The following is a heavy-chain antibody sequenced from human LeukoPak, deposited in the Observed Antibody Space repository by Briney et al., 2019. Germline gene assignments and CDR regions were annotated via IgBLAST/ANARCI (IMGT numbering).Heavy chain of an antibody. CDR2: IRSTANGYAT. Sequence: GRSLRLSCAASGFTFSSYAMHWVRQASGKGLEWVGRIRSTANGYATEYAASVKGRFTISRDDSKNTAYLQMDSLKTEDTAVYYCTGNYYGSGSYADFDYWGQGTLVTVSS. J-gene: IGHJ4*02. CDR3: TGNYYGSGSYADFDY. V-gene: IGHV3-73*01. D-gene: IGHD3-10*01. CDR1: GFTFSSYA.